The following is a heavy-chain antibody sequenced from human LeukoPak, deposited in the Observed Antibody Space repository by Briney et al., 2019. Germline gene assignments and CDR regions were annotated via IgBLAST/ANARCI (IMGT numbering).Heavy chain of an antibody. J-gene: IGHJ4*02. CDR1: GGSVSSHY. Sequence: PSETLSLTCSVSGGSVSSHYWSWIRQSPGKGLEWIGYIHNSGRTNYNPSLKSRVTGFVDTSKNQVSLRLSSVTAADTAVYYCARHGTISSESYFDYWGQGALVTVSS. V-gene: IGHV4-59*08. CDR3: ARHGTISSESYFDY. CDR2: IHNSGRT. D-gene: IGHD1-14*01.